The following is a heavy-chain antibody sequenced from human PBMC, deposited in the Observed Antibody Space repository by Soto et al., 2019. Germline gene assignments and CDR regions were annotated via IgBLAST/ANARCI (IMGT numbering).Heavy chain of an antibody. D-gene: IGHD1-20*01. CDR3: ARSPWGVTGTVFDY. CDR1: GGSISSGGYY. Sequence: SETLSLTCTVSGGSISSGGYYWSWIRQHPGKGLEWIGYIYYSGSTYYNPSLKNRVTISVDTSKNQFSLKLSSVTAADTAVYYCARSPWGVTGTVFDYWGQGTLVTV. V-gene: IGHV4-31*03. J-gene: IGHJ4*02. CDR2: IYYSGST.